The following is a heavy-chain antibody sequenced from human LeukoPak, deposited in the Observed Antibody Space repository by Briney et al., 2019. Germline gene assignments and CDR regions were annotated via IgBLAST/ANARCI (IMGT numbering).Heavy chain of an antibody. CDR1: GFTFSSYS. D-gene: IGHD5-18*01. Sequence: PGGSLRLSCAASGFTFSSYSMNWVRQVPGKGLEWVSSISSSSSYIYYADSVKGRFTISRDNAKNSLYLQMNSLRAEDTAVYYCAKGFSPPRRGYSYGYWYFDLWGRGTLVTVSS. J-gene: IGHJ2*01. CDR3: AKGFSPPRRGYSYGYWYFDL. CDR2: ISSSSSYI. V-gene: IGHV3-21*01.